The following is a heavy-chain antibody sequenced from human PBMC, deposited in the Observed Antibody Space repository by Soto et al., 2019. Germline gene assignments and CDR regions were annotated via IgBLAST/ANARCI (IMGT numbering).Heavy chain of an antibody. D-gene: IGHD6-19*01. CDR1: GYTFTSYG. Sequence: ASVKVSCKASGYTFTSYGISWVRQAPGQGLEWMGWISAYNGNTNYAQKLQGRVTMTTDTSTSTAYMELRSLRSDDTAVYYCARDPRYSSGWYAERWFDPWGQGTLVTVSS. CDR3: ARDPRYSSGWYAERWFDP. V-gene: IGHV1-18*01. J-gene: IGHJ5*02. CDR2: ISAYNGNT.